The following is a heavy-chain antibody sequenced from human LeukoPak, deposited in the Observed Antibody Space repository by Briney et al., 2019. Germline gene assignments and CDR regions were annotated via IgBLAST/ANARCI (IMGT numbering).Heavy chain of an antibody. CDR3: ATSTTVAGTFWFDP. CDR2: ISYDGSKT. CDR1: GVSLSNYA. Sequence: GGSLRLSCAPSGVSLSNYALDWVRQAPGKGPEWVAAISYDGSKTYYTDSVKGRFTISRDDPSDTLSLQMDSLRAEDTALYYCATSTTVAGTFWFDPRGQGTLVIVSS. D-gene: IGHD6-19*01. J-gene: IGHJ5*02. V-gene: IGHV3-30*04.